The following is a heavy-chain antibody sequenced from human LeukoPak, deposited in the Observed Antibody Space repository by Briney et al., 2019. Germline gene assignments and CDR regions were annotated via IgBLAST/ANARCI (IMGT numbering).Heavy chain of an antibody. D-gene: IGHD2-2*01. J-gene: IGHJ4*02. Sequence: PGGSLRLSCAASGFTFSSYAMSWVGQAPGKGLEWVSAISGSGGSTYYADSVKGRFTISRDNSKNTLYLQMNSLGAEDTAVYYCAIHARYRSSTSCYHFDYWGQGTLVTVSS. CDR1: GFTFSSYA. CDR3: AIHARYRSSTSCYHFDY. V-gene: IGHV3-23*01. CDR2: ISGSGGST.